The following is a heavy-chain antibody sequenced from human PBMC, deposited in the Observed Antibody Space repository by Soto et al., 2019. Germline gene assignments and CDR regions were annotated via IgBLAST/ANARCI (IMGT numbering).Heavy chain of an antibody. J-gene: IGHJ4*02. D-gene: IGHD6-19*01. Sequence: GGSLRLSCAASGFTFSSYAMHWVRQAPGKGLEWVAVISYDGSNKYYADSVKGRFTISRDNSKNTLYLQMNSLRAEDTAVYYCARTDSGWYKVQGGLVYWGQGTLVTVSS. V-gene: IGHV3-30-3*01. CDR1: GFTFSSYA. CDR3: ARTDSGWYKVQGGLVY. CDR2: ISYDGSNK.